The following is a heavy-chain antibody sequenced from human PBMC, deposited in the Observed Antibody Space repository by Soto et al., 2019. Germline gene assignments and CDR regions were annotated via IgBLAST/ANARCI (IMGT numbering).Heavy chain of an antibody. D-gene: IGHD5-12*01. J-gene: IGHJ3*02. CDR2: ISAYNGNT. V-gene: IGHV1-18*01. Sequence: QVQLVQSGAEVKKPGASVKVSCKASGYTFTSYGISWVRQAPGQGLEWMGWISAYNGNTNYAQKLQGRVTMTTDTSTSTAYIELRSLSSDDTAVYYCARDQVLYSGYVSHAFDIWGQGTMVTVSS. CDR1: GYTFTSYG. CDR3: ARDQVLYSGYVSHAFDI.